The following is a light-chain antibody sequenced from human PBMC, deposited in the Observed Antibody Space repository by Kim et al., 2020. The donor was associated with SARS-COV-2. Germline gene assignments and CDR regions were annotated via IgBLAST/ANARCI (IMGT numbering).Light chain of an antibody. CDR1: SSDVGGSDY. CDR2: EVN. CDR3: SSSGGSNNYV. Sequence: QSALTQPPSASGSPGQSVTISCTGTSSDVGGSDYVSWYQQHPGKAPKFIIYEVNKRPSGVPDRFSGSKSGNTASLTVSGLQAEDEADYYCSSSGGSNNYVFGTGTKVTVL. V-gene: IGLV2-8*01. J-gene: IGLJ1*01.